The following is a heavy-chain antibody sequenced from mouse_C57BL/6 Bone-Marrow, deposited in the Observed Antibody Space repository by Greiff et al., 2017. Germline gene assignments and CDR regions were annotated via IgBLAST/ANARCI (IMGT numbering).Heavy chain of an antibody. Sequence: EVKLQESGGGLVQPGGSLSLSCAASGFTFTDYYMSWVRQPPGKALEWLGFIRNKANGYTTEYSASVKGRFTISRDNSQGILYLQMNALRAEDSATYYCASLKYDYDGYYAMDYWGQGTSVTVSS. CDR3: ASLKYDYDGYYAMDY. V-gene: IGHV7-3*01. D-gene: IGHD2-4*01. CDR2: IRNKANGYTT. J-gene: IGHJ4*01. CDR1: GFTFTDYY.